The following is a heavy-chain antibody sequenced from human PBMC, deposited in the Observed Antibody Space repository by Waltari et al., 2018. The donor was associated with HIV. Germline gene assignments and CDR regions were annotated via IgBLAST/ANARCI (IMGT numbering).Heavy chain of an antibody. V-gene: IGHV4-61*02. CDR1: GGSISSGRYH. D-gene: IGHD4-17*01. Sequence: QVQLQESGPGLVKPSQNLSLPGTVSGGSISSGRYHWRWVRQPAGKGLEWIGRIYTSGSTNYNPSLKSRFTISVDTSKNQFSLQLSSVTAADTAVYYCARVSTVVTPYFDLWGRGTLVTVSS. CDR2: IYTSGST. CDR3: ARVSTVVTPYFDL. J-gene: IGHJ2*01.